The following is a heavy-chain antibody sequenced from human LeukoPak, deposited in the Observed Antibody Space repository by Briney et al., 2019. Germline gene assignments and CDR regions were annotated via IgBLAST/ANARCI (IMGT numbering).Heavy chain of an antibody. Sequence: GGSLRLSCTASGFTFSDYDMNWVRLAPGKGLEWVSSISGRSSHMYYTDSAKGRFTISRDNAKNSLYLQMNSLRAEDTAVYYCARAFPPPRTSAAGDFWGQGTLVTVSS. CDR2: ISGRSSHM. J-gene: IGHJ4*02. CDR1: GFTFSDYD. D-gene: IGHD6-25*01. CDR3: ARAFPPPRTSAAGDF. V-gene: IGHV3-21*06.